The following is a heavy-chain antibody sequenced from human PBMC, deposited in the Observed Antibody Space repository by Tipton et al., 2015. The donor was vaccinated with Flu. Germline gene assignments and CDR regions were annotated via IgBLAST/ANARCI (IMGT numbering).Heavy chain of an antibody. CDR1: GFTFGDYA. J-gene: IGHJ4*02. CDR2: IRSKAYGGTT. Sequence: SLRLSCTASGFTFGDYAMSWFRQAPGKGLEWVGFIRSKAYGGTTEYAETVKGRFTISRDDSKSIAYLQMNSLKTEDTAVYYCTRDQGQYYDILTGYYSRYYFDYRGQGTLVTVSS. CDR3: TRDQGQYYDILTGYYSRYYFDY. D-gene: IGHD3-9*01. V-gene: IGHV3-49*03.